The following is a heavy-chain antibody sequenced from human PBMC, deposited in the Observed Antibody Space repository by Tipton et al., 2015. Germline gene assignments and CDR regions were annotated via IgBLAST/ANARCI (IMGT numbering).Heavy chain of an antibody. J-gene: IGHJ4*02. Sequence: TLSLTCTVSGDSVSSGSYYWSWIRQPPGKGLEWIGYISYTETSHYNPSLKSRVTISVDTSKNQFSLKLSSVTAADTAVYYCARDVLDYGDYGGLDFWGPGTLVTVSS. CDR1: GDSVSSGSYY. CDR3: ARDVLDYGDYGGLDF. V-gene: IGHV4-61*01. D-gene: IGHD4-17*01. CDR2: ISYTETS.